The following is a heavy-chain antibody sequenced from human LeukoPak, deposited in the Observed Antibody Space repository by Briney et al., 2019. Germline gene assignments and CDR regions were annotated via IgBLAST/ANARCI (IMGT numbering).Heavy chain of an antibody. V-gene: IGHV4-59*01. CDR2: IYYSGST. CDR3: ARGGEFGIQLWLPYYYYMDV. Sequence: PSETLSLTCTVSGGSISSYYWSWIRQPPGKGLEWIGYIYYSGSTNYNPSLKSRVTISVDTSKNQFSLKLSSVTAADTAVYYCARGGEFGIQLWLPYYYYMDVWGKGTTVTVSS. J-gene: IGHJ6*03. D-gene: IGHD5-18*01. CDR1: GGSISSYY.